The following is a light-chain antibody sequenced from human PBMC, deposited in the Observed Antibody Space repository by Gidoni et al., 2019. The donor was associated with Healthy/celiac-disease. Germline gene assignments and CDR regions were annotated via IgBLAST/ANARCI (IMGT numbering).Light chain of an antibody. Sequence: DIQMTQSPSSLSASVGDRVTITCRASQGISHYLAWFQQKPGKVPKSLIYAASSLQSGVPSKFSGSGAGTDCTLTIISLQPEDFATYYCQQYNSYPWTFXXXTKVEIK. J-gene: IGKJ1*01. V-gene: IGKV1-16*02. CDR1: QGISHY. CDR2: AAS. CDR3: QQYNSYPWT.